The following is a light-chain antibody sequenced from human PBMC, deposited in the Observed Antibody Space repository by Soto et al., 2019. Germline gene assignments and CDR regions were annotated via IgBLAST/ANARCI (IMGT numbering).Light chain of an antibody. Sequence: DIQMAQSPSTLYACVGDRVSLTCRASQSISNYLNWYQQKAGMAPKLLIYAATTLQRGVPSRFSGSGSGTDFTLTITSLQPEDFAIYFCQQSYNTPRTFRQGTRLEIK. CDR2: AAT. V-gene: IGKV1-39*01. CDR3: QQSYNTPRT. J-gene: IGKJ5*01. CDR1: QSISNY.